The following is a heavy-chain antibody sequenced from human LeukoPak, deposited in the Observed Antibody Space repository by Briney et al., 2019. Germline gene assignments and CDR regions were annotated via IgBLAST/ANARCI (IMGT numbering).Heavy chain of an antibody. V-gene: IGHV4-59*01. CDR2: IYYSGST. CDR3: ARGVTS. CDR1: GGSISSYY. Sequence: AETLSLTCTVSGGSISSYYWSWIRQPAGKGLEWIGYIYYSGSTNYNPSLTSRVTISVDTSNNQFSLKLSSVTAADTAVYYCARGVTSWGQGTLVTVSS. J-gene: IGHJ4*02. D-gene: IGHD3-10*01.